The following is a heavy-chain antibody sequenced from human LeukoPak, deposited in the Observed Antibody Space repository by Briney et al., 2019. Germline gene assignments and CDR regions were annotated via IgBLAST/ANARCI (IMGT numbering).Heavy chain of an antibody. CDR2: IYYSGST. V-gene: IGHV4-30-4*08. Sequence: SQTLSLTCTVSGGSISSGDYYWSWIRQPPGKGLEWIGYIYYSGSTYYNPSLKSRVTISVDTSKNQFSLKLSSVTAADTAVYYCARDASSSWYDSGYYYYYMDVWGKGTTVTVSS. D-gene: IGHD6-13*01. J-gene: IGHJ6*03. CDR3: ARDASSSWYDSGYYYYYMDV. CDR1: GGSISSGDYY.